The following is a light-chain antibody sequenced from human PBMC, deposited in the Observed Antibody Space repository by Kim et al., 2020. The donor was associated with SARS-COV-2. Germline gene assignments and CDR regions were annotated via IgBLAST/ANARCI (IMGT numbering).Light chain of an antibody. Sequence: SSQLTQDPAVSVSLGQTVRITCRVDSLRSDCASWYQQKPGQAPVLVIDGKHNRPSGIPDRFSGSSSGNTASLTISRAQAEDEADYYCNCRDTIDNWLVFG. CDR2: GKH. V-gene: IGLV3-19*01. J-gene: IGLJ2*01. CDR3: NCRDTIDNWLV. CDR1: SLRSDC.